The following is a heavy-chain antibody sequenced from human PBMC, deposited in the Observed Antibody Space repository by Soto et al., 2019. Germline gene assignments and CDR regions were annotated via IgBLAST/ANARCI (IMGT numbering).Heavy chain of an antibody. J-gene: IGHJ5*02. D-gene: IGHD3-3*01. CDR3: ARHGALRFLEWYNWFDP. V-gene: IGHV4-39*01. CDR2: IYYSGST. CDR1: GGSISSSSYY. Sequence: SETLSLTCTVSGGSISSSSYYWGWIRQPPGKGLEWIGSIYYSGSTYYNPSLKSRVTISVDTSKNQFSLKLSSVTVADTAVYYCARHGALRFLEWYNWFDPWGQGTLVTVSS.